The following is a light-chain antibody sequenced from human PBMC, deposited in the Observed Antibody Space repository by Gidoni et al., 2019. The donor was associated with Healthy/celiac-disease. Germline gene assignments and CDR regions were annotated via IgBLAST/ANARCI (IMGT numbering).Light chain of an antibody. Sequence: QSALPPPASVSGSPGQSITISCTGTSSDVGGYNYVSWSQQHPGKAPKLMLYDVSNRPPGVSNRFAGSKSGNTASLTIAGLQAEDEADYYCSSDTSSSFVVFGGGTKLTVL. V-gene: IGLV2-14*01. CDR2: DVS. CDR1: SSDVGGYNY. J-gene: IGLJ2*01. CDR3: SSDTSSSFVV.